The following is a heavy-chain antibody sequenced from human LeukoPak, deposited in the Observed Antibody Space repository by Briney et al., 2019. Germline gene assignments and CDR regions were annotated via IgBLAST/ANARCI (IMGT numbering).Heavy chain of an antibody. Sequence: SETLSLTCAVYGGSFSGYYWSWIRQPPGKGLEWIGEINHSGSTNYNPSLKSRVTISVDTSKNQFSLKLSSVTAADTAVYYCARVTDYYDSSGYYFRGEWGAFDIWGQGTMVTVPS. J-gene: IGHJ3*02. CDR2: INHSGST. CDR3: ARVTDYYDSSGYYFRGEWGAFDI. CDR1: GGSFSGYY. D-gene: IGHD3-22*01. V-gene: IGHV4-34*01.